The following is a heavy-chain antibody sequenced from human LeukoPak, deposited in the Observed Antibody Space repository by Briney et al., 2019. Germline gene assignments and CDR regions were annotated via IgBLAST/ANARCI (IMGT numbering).Heavy chain of an antibody. CDR3: ARDVSRVGAFDY. CDR2: FDPEDGET. Sequence: ASVKVSCKVSGYTLTELSMHWVRQAPGKGLEWMGGFDPEDGETIYAQKFQGRVTMTGDTSISTAYMELSRLRSDDTAVYYCARDVSRVGAFDYWGQGTLVTVSS. CDR1: GYTLTELS. D-gene: IGHD1-26*01. V-gene: IGHV1-24*01. J-gene: IGHJ4*02.